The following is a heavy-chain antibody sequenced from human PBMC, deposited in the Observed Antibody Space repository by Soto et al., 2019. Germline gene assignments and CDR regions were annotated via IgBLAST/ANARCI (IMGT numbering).Heavy chain of an antibody. Sequence: GASVKVSCKASGGTFSSYAISWVRQAPGQGLEWMGGIIPIFGTANYAQKFQGRVTITADGSTSTAYMELSSLRSEDTAVYYCARCPEYYGSGSYPSARTYYYYYGMDVWGQGTTVTVSS. J-gene: IGHJ6*02. V-gene: IGHV1-69*13. D-gene: IGHD3-10*01. CDR1: GGTFSSYA. CDR2: IIPIFGTA. CDR3: ARCPEYYGSGSYPSARTYYYYYGMDV.